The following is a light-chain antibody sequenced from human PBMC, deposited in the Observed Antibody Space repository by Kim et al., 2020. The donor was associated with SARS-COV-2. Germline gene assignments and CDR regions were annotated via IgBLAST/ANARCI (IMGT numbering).Light chain of an antibody. Sequence: SYELTQPPSVSVAPGKTARITCGGNNIGSKSVHWYQQKPGQAPVLVIYYDSDRPSGIPERFSGSNSGNTATLTISRVEAGDEADYYCQVWDSSVVFGGG. CDR2: YDS. V-gene: IGLV3-21*04. J-gene: IGLJ2*01. CDR1: NIGSKS. CDR3: QVWDSSVV.